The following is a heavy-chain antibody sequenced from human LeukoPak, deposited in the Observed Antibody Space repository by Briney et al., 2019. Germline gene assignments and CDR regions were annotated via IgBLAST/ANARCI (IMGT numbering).Heavy chain of an antibody. CDR3: ARSPGYSSGWDFDY. CDR1: GGFISSSSYY. Sequence: SETLSLTCTVSGGFISSSSYYWGWIRQPPGKGLEWIGSIYYSGSTYYNPSLKSRVTISVDTSKNQFSLKLSSVTAADTAVYYCARSPGYSSGWDFDYWGQGTLVTVSS. V-gene: IGHV4-39*07. J-gene: IGHJ4*02. D-gene: IGHD6-19*01. CDR2: IYYSGST.